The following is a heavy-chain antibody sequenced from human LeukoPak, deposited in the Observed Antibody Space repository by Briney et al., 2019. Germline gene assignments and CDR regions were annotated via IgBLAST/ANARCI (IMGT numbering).Heavy chain of an antibody. Sequence: GESLKISCKGSGYGFTNYWIGWVRQMPGKGLEWMGIIYPGDSDTRYSPSFQSQVTISADKSISAAYLQWSSLKASDTAMYYCARRSHSYGGADYWGQGTLVTVSS. CDR1: GYGFTNYW. CDR2: IYPGDSDT. J-gene: IGHJ4*02. V-gene: IGHV5-51*01. CDR3: ARRSHSYGGADY. D-gene: IGHD3-10*01.